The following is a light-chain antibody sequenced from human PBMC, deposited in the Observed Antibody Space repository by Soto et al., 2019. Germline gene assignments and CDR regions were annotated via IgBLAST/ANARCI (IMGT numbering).Light chain of an antibody. CDR3: QQYDNLPLT. J-gene: IGKJ4*01. Sequence: DIQMTQSPSSLPASVGDRVTITCQASQDISNYLNWYQQKPGKAPKLLIYDASNLETGVPSRFSGSGSGTDSTFTISSLQPEDIATYYCQQYDNLPLTFGGGTKVEIK. CDR1: QDISNY. V-gene: IGKV1-33*01. CDR2: DAS.